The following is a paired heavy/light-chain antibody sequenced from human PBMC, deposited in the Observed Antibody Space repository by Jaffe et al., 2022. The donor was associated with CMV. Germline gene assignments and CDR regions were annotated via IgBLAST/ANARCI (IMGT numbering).Heavy chain of an antibody. V-gene: IGHV3-23*04. CDR2: IGGSGGGP. Sequence: LVESGGGLVQPGGSLRLSCVGSAFTFSNYVMSWVRQAPGKGLEWVSSIGGSGGGPYYADSVKGRFTISRDNSKNTVYLQMNSLRAEDTAVYYCAKIPEYDFWSGYYGRYYMDVWGKGTTVTVSS. CDR3: AKIPEYDFWSGYYGRYYMDV. D-gene: IGHD3-3*01. J-gene: IGHJ6*03. CDR1: AFTFSNYV.
Light chain of an antibody. CDR3: QQYGSSPGFT. J-gene: IGKJ3*01. V-gene: IGKV3-20*01. Sequence: EIVLTQSPGTLSLSPGERGTLSCRASQSVSSSYLAWYQQKPGQAPRLLIYGASSRATGIPDRFSGSGSGRDFTLTISRLEPEDFAVYYCQQYGSSPGFTFGPGTKVDIK. CDR1: QSVSSSY. CDR2: GAS.